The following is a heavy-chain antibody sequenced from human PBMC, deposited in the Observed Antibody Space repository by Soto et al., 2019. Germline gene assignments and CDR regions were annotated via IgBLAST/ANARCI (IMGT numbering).Heavy chain of an antibody. J-gene: IGHJ6*02. D-gene: IGHD6-25*01. CDR1: GGSISSINW. V-gene: IGHV4-4*02. CDR2: IYHSGST. Sequence: SETLSLTFAVSGGSISSINWWSWVRQPPGKGLEWIGEIYHSGSTNYNPSLKSRVTISVDKSKNQFSLKLSSVTAADTAVYYCAREMRLLYYYYGMDXWGQGTTVTVS. CDR3: AREMRLLYYYYGMDX.